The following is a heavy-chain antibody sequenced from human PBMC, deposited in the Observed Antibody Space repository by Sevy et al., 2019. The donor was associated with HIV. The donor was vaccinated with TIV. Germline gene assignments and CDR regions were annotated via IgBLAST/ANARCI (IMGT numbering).Heavy chain of an antibody. V-gene: IGHV4-59*08. CDR3: ARRNDFDI. CDR2: VYYTGST. J-gene: IGHJ3*02. Sequence: SETLSLTCTVSGGSINSDHRNWIRQPPGKGLEWIGYVYYTGSTNYNPSLKNRVTISVDRTKNQFALNLTSVTAADTAVYYCARRNDFDIWGQGTMVTVSS. CDR1: GGSINSDH.